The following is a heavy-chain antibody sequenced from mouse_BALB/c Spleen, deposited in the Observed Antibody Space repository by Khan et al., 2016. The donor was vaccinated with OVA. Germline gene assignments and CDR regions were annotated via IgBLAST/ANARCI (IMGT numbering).Heavy chain of an antibody. Sequence: QVQLKESGPDLVAPSQSLSITCTVSGFSLTSYGVHWVRQPPGKGLEWLGVIWAGGSTNYNSALMSRLSISKDNSKSQVFLKMNRLQIDDTARYYCARNCGNYVEYFDVWGAGTTVTVSS. CDR2: IWAGGST. D-gene: IGHD2-1*01. J-gene: IGHJ1*01. V-gene: IGHV2-9*02. CDR3: ARNCGNYVEYFDV. CDR1: GFSLTSYG.